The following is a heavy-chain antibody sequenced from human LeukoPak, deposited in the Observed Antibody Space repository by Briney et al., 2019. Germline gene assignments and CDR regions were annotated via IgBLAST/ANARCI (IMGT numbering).Heavy chain of an antibody. Sequence: GGSLRLSCKGSGYSFTSYWIGWVRQMPGKGLEWIGIIFPGDSDTTYSPSLQGQVTISADKSINTAYLQWSSLRASDTAMYYCATSESQTRFDYWGQGTPVTVSS. CDR1: GYSFTSYW. V-gene: IGHV5-51*01. CDR3: ATSESQTRFDY. J-gene: IGHJ4*02. CDR2: IFPGDSDT. D-gene: IGHD1/OR15-1a*01.